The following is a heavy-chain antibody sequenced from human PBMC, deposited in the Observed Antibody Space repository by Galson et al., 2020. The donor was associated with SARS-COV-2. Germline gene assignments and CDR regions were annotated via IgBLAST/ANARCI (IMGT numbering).Heavy chain of an antibody. V-gene: IGHV4-30-2*01. Sequence: SETLSLTCAVSGTYISSGSYPWNWIRQPPGKDLEWIGYISHSGGTYYNPSLKSRVTISGDRSKNQFSLRLSSVTAADTAVYYCARLHYGEYAPEAFDIWGPGTRVTVAS. J-gene: IGHJ3*02. CDR1: GTYISSGSYP. D-gene: IGHD4-17*01. CDR3: ARLHYGEYAPEAFDI. CDR2: ISHSGGT.